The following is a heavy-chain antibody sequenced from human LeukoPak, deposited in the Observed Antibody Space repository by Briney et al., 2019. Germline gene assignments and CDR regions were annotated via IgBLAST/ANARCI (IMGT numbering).Heavy chain of an antibody. D-gene: IGHD3-22*01. J-gene: IGHJ4*02. CDR1: GFTFSSYA. CDR2: ISYDGSNK. V-gene: IGHV3-30-3*01. Sequence: GGSLRLSCAASGFTFSSYATHWVRQAPGKGLEWVAVISYDGSNKYYADSVKGRFTISRDNSKNTLYLQMNSLRAEDTAVYYCARTYDSSGYYYGYFDYWGQGTLVTVSS. CDR3: ARTYDSSGYYYGYFDY.